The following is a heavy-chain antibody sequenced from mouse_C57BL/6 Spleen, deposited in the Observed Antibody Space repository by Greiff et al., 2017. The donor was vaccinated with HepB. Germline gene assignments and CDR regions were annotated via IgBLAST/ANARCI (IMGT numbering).Heavy chain of an antibody. D-gene: IGHD2-5*01. CDR1: GYAFSSYW. J-gene: IGHJ4*01. V-gene: IGHV1-80*01. Sequence: VMLVESGAELVKPGASVKISCKASGYAFSSYWMNWVKQRPGKGLEWIGQIYPGDGDTNYNGKFKGKATLTADKSSSTAYMQLSSLTSEDSAVYFCARSAYSNYGYYAMDYWGQGTSVTVSS. CDR3: ARSAYSNYGYYAMDY. CDR2: IYPGDGDT.